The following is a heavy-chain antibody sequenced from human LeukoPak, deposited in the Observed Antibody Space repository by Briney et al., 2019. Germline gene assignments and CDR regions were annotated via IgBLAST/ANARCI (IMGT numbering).Heavy chain of an antibody. CDR1: GGTFSSYA. CDR2: IIPIFGTA. Sequence: ASVKVSCKASGGTFSSYAISWVRQAPGQGLEWMGGIIPIFGTANYAQKFQGRVTMTTDTSTSTAYMELRSLRSDDTAVYYCARRIQPKNWFDPWGQGTLVTVSS. D-gene: IGHD5-18*01. CDR3: ARRIQPKNWFDP. V-gene: IGHV1-69*05. J-gene: IGHJ5*02.